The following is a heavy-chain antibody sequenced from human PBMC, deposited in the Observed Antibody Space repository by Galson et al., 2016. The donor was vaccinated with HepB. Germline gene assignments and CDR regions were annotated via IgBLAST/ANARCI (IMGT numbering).Heavy chain of an antibody. J-gene: IGHJ6*02. CDR1: GFTFGDYP. V-gene: IGHV3-49*03. CDR2: IRSNAYGGTP. CDR3: TRGGPKYYFYGMDV. Sequence: SLRLSCAASGFTFGDYPMSWFRQAPGKGLGWVGFIRSNAYGGTPEYAASVKGRFTISRDDSKNIAFLQMNSLKTEDTVVYYCTRGGPKYYFYGMDVWGQGTTVTVSS.